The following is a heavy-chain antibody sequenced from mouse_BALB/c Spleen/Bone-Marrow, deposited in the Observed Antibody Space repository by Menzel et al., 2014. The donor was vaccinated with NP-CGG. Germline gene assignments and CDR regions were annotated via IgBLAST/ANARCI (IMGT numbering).Heavy chain of an antibody. D-gene: IGHD2-14*01. CDR1: GFNIKDTY. J-gene: IGHJ2*01. Sequence: EVHLVESGAELVKPGASVKLSCTASGFNIKDTYMHRVKQRPEQGLEWIGRVDPANGNTKYDPKFQGKATITADTSSNTAYLQLSSLTSEDTAVYYCARYRLGTYLDYWGQGTTLTVSS. CDR2: VDPANGNT. CDR3: ARYRLGTYLDY. V-gene: IGHV14-3*02.